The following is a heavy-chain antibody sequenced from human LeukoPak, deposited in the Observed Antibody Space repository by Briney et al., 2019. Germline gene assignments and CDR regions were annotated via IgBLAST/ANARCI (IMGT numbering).Heavy chain of an antibody. CDR1: GGSISSTNW. D-gene: IGHD3-22*01. CDR3: AMCLIPSGYYYPWYFDL. CDR2: IHHSGGT. Sequence: SETLSLTCTVSGGSISSTNWWGWVRQPPGKGLEWIGEIHHSGGTNYNPSLKSRVTISVEKSKNQCSLKLSSVTAAPTTVDYCAMCLIPSGYYYPWYFDLWGRGTLVTVSS. J-gene: IGHJ2*01. V-gene: IGHV4-4*02.